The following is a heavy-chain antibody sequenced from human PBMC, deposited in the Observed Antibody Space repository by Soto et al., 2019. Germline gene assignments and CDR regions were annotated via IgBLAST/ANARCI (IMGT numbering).Heavy chain of an antibody. CDR1: GFTFDDYA. D-gene: IGHD6-19*01. CDR2: ISWNSGSI. J-gene: IGHJ3*02. Sequence: EVQLVESGGGLVQPGRSLRLSCAASGFTFDDYAMHWVRQAPGKGLEWVSGISWNSGSIGYADSVKGRFTISRDNAKNSLYLQMNSLRAEDTALYYCAKDIHEEQWLGTYAFDIWGQGTMVTVSS. V-gene: IGHV3-9*01. CDR3: AKDIHEEQWLGTYAFDI.